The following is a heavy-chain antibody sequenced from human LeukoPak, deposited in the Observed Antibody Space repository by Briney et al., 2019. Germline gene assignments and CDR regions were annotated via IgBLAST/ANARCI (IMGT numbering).Heavy chain of an antibody. J-gene: IGHJ4*02. D-gene: IGHD3-10*01. CDR3: VKSMVRGESVDY. CDR1: GFTFSSYA. CDR2: ISSNGGST. Sequence: GGTLRFSCSASGFTFSSYAMHWVRQAPGKGLEYVSAISSNGGSTYYADSVKGRFTISRDNSKNTLYLQMSSLRAEDTAVYYCVKSMVRGESVDYWGQGTLVTVSS. V-gene: IGHV3-64D*06.